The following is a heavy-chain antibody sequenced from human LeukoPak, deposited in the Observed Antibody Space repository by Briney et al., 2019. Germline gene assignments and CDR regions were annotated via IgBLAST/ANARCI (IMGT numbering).Heavy chain of an antibody. D-gene: IGHD3-9*01. J-gene: IGHJ6*04. CDR2: VIPIFGTA. CDR3: AARFYDILSGSCCCGMDV. CDR1: GGTFISYA. V-gene: IGHV1-69*06. Sequence: SVKVSCKASGGTFISYAISWVRQAPGQGLEWMGGVIPIFGTANYAQKFQGRVTITADKSTSTAYMELSSLRSEDTAVYYCAARFYDILSGSCCCGMDVWGKGTTVTVSS.